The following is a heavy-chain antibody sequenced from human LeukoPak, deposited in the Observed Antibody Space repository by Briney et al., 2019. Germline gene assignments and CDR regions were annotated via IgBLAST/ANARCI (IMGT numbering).Heavy chain of an antibody. D-gene: IGHD4-11*01. CDR2: ISAYNGNT. CDR1: GGTFSSYA. J-gene: IGHJ6*03. V-gene: IGHV1-18*01. CDR3: ARDGDYLPPYHYYYYYMDV. Sequence: GASVKVSCKASGGTFSSYAISWVRQAPGQGLEWMGWISAYNGNTNYAQKLQGRVTMTTDTSTSTAYMELRSLRSDDTAVYYCARDGDYLPPYHYYYYYMDVWGKGTTVTVSS.